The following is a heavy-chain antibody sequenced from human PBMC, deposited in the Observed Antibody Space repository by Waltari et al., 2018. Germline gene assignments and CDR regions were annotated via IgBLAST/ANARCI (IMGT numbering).Heavy chain of an antibody. Sequence: QVQLQESGPGLVKPSETLSLTCTVSGYSISSGSYWGWIRQPPGKGLEWIGSIYHSGSTYYNPSLKSRVTISVDTSKNQFSLKLSSVTAADTAVYYCARVSYYASSGFDYWGQGTLVTVSS. V-gene: IGHV4-38-2*02. CDR3: ARVSYYASSGFDY. J-gene: IGHJ4*02. CDR2: IYHSGST. D-gene: IGHD3-22*01. CDR1: GYSISSGSY.